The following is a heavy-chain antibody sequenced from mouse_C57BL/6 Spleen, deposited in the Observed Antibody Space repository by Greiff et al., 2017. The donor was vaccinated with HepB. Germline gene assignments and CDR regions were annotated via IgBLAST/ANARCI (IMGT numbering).Heavy chain of an antibody. V-gene: IGHV1-26*01. J-gene: IGHJ1*03. CDR2: INPNNGGT. CDR1: GYTFTDYY. CDR3: ARNGNEGYFDV. D-gene: IGHD2-1*01. Sequence: EVQLQQSGPELVKPGASVKISCKASGYTFTDYYMNWVKQSHGKSLEWIGDINPNNGGTSYNQKFKGKATLTVDKSSSTAYMELRSLTSEDSAVYYCARNGNEGYFDVWGTGTTVTVSS.